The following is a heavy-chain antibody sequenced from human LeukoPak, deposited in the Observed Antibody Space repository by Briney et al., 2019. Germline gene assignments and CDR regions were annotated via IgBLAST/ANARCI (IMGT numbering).Heavy chain of an antibody. V-gene: IGHV1-69*13. D-gene: IGHD6-19*01. CDR3: ARDPGYSSGWYYFDY. CDR2: IIPIFGTA. Sequence: SVKVSCKASGGTFSSYAISWVRQAPGQGLEWMGGIIPIFGTANYAQKFRGRVTITADESTSTAYMELSSLRSEDTAVYYCARDPGYSSGWYYFDYWGQGTLVTVSS. CDR1: GGTFSSYA. J-gene: IGHJ4*02.